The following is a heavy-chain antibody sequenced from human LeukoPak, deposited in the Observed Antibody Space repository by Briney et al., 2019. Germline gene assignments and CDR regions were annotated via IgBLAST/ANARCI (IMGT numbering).Heavy chain of an antibody. J-gene: IGHJ4*02. D-gene: IGHD3-10*01. CDR3: AKEIYFGSGSYPDY. Sequence: PGRSLRLSCAASGFPFRSYGIHWVRQAPGKGLEWVGVISHDGNNEYYADSVRGRFTISRDNSKNTLYLQMNSLRAEDTAVYYCAKEIYFGSGSYPDYWGQGTLVTVSS. CDR2: ISHDGNNE. CDR1: GFPFRSYG. V-gene: IGHV3-30*18.